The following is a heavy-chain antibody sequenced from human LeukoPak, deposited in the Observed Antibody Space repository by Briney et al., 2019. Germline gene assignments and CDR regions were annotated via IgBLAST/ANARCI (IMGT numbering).Heavy chain of an antibody. J-gene: IGHJ4*02. CDR2: INPNSGGT. V-gene: IGHV1-2*02. Sequence: ASVKVSCKASGYNFTGNYIHWVRQAPGQGLEWMGWINPNSGGTHYAQKFQGRVTMTRDTSISTASMELNRLRSDDTAVYYCARGYYDFWSGPRMAVWGQGTLVTVSS. D-gene: IGHD3-3*01. CDR1: GYNFTGNY. CDR3: ARGYYDFWSGPRMAV.